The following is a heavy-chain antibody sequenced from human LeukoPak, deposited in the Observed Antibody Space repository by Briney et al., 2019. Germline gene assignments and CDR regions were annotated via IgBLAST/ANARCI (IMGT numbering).Heavy chain of an antibody. CDR2: ISWNSGTI. J-gene: IGHJ4*02. Sequence: GGSLRLSCAASGFTFDDYAMHWVRQAPGKGLEWVSGISWNSGTIGYADSVKGRFTISRDNAKNSLYLQMNSLRAEDTALYYCAKDLAAAGNYYFDYWGQGTLVTVSS. CDR1: GFTFDDYA. D-gene: IGHD6-13*01. V-gene: IGHV3-9*01. CDR3: AKDLAAAGNYYFDY.